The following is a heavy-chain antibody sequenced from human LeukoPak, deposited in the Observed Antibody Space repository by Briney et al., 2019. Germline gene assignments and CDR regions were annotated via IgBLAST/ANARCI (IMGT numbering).Heavy chain of an antibody. V-gene: IGHV4-39*01. D-gene: IGHD6-13*01. J-gene: IGHJ4*02. CDR2: IYYSGST. Sequence: SETLSLTCTVSGGSISSSSYYWGWIRQPPGKGLEWIGSIYYSGSTYYNPSLKSRVTISVDTSKNQFSLKLSSVTAADTAVYYCARRTLLYSSSWYYFDYWAREPWSSSPQ. CDR3: ARRTLLYSSSWYYFDY. CDR1: GGSISSSSYY.